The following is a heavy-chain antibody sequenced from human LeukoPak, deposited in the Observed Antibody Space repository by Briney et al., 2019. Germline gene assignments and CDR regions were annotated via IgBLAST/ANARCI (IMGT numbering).Heavy chain of an antibody. CDR1: GFTFSSYA. Sequence: GGSLRLSCAASGFTFSSYAMSWVRQAPGKGLEWVSAISGSGGSTYYADSVKGRFTISRDNSKNTLYLQMNSLRAEDTAVYYCAKDSDYGDYIYYFDYWGQGTLVTVSS. CDR3: AKDSDYGDYIYYFDY. D-gene: IGHD4-17*01. V-gene: IGHV3-23*01. J-gene: IGHJ4*02. CDR2: ISGSGGST.